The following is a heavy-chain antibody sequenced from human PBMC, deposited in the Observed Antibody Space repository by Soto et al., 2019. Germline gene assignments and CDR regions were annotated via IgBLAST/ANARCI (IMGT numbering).Heavy chain of an antibody. Sequence: SETLSLTCAVYGGSFSGYYWSWIRQPPGKGLEWIGEINHSGSTNYNPSLKSRVTISVDTSKNQFSLKLSFVTAADTAVYYCARGGGDYVRLYYYYGMDVWGQGTTVTVSS. D-gene: IGHD4-17*01. V-gene: IGHV4-34*01. CDR1: GGSFSGYY. J-gene: IGHJ6*02. CDR2: INHSGST. CDR3: ARGGGDYVRLYYYYGMDV.